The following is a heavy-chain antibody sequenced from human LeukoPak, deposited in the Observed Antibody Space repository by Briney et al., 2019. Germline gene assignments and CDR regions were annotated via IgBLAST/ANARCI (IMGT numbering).Heavy chain of an antibody. D-gene: IGHD3-10*01. CDR1: GFPFSSYE. J-gene: IGHJ3*02. V-gene: IGHV3-48*03. CDR2: ISSSSSTI. Sequence: PGGSLRLSCAASGFPFSSYEMNWVRQAAGRGREWVSYISSSSSTIFYADSVKGRFTISRDNAKHSLYLQMNSLRAEDTAVYYCAREELWFGELSVAAFDIWRQATMVSVPS. CDR3: AREELWFGELSVAAFDI.